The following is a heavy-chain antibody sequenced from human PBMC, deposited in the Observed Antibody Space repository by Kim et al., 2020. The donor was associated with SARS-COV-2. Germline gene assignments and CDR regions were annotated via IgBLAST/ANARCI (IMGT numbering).Heavy chain of an antibody. CDR1: GFTFSGYY. CDR2: ISSISNYT. V-gene: IGHV3-11*05. Sequence: GGSLRLSCAASGFTFSGYYMSWIRQAPGKGLEWVSYISSISNYTNYADSVKGRFTLSRDNVKNSLYLEMNSLRAEDTAVYYCARGLYCSSTSCYEFDSWGQGTLVTVSS. CDR3: ARGLYCSSTSCYEFDS. J-gene: IGHJ5*01. D-gene: IGHD2-2*01.